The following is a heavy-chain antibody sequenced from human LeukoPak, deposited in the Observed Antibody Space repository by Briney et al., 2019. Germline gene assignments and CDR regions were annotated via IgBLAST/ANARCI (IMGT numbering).Heavy chain of an antibody. D-gene: IGHD3-3*01. CDR3: ARDRTLVDFGGVDS. CDR2: IYYTGTT. V-gene: IGHV4-30-4*07. CDR1: GGSISRGGYS. J-gene: IGHJ4*02. Sequence: SETLSLTCIVSGGSISRGGYSWSWIRQPPGKGLEWIGYIYYTGTTYYNPSLKSRVTISVDTSKNQFSLKLSSVTAADTAVYYCARDRTLVDFGGVDSWGQGTLVTVSS.